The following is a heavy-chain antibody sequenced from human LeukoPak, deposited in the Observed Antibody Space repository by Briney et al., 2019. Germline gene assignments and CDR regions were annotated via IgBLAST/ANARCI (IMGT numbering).Heavy chain of an antibody. V-gene: IGHV4-59*01. D-gene: IGHD2-21*01. CDR3: ARLVRYYGMDV. Sequence: ASETLSLTCTVSGGSISSYYWSWIRQPPGKGLEWIGYIYYSGSTNYNPSLKSRVTISVDTSKNQFSLKLSSVTAADTAVYYCARLVRYYGMDVWGQGTTVAVSS. CDR2: IYYSGST. CDR1: GGSISSYY. J-gene: IGHJ6*02.